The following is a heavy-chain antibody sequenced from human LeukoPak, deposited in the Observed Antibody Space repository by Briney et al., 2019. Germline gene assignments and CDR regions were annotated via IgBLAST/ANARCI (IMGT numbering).Heavy chain of an antibody. CDR1: GYTFTSYG. V-gene: IGHV1-18*01. CDR2: ISAYNGNT. D-gene: IGHD3-22*01. J-gene: IGHJ4*02. CDR3: ARGSYYDSSGYSGY. Sequence: GASVKVSCTASGYTFTSYGISWVRQAPGQGLEWMGWISAYNGNTNYAQKIQGRVTMTTDTSTSTAYMELRSLRSDDTAVYYCARGSYYDSSGYSGYWGQGTLVTVSS.